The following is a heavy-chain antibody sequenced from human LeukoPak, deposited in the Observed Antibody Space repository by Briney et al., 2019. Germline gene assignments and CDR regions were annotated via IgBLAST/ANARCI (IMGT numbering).Heavy chain of an antibody. J-gene: IGHJ4*02. CDR1: GFTFSSYE. D-gene: IGHD5-12*01. Sequence: TAGGSLRLSCAASGFTFSSYEMNWVRQPPGKGLEWIGNIYYSGSTYYNPSLKSRVTISVDTSKNQFSLKLSSVTAADTAVYYCASLRRPSGHFDYWGQGTLVTVSS. CDR3: ASLRRPSGHFDY. CDR2: IYYSGST. V-gene: IGHV4-39*01.